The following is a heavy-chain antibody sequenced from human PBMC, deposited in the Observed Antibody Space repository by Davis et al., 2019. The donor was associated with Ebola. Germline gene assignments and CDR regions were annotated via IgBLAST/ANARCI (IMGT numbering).Heavy chain of an antibody. J-gene: IGHJ4*02. D-gene: IGHD4-17*01. CDR2: VSAYNGNT. V-gene: IGHV1-18*01. CDR1: GYRFTYYG. CDR3: ARDIPTVNPLDY. Sequence: ASVKVSCKASGYRFTYYGVSWVRQAPGQGFEWMGWVSAYNGNTNYAQKLQGRVTMTTDTSTSTAYMELRSLRSDDTAVYYCARDIPTVNPLDYWGQGTLVTVSS.